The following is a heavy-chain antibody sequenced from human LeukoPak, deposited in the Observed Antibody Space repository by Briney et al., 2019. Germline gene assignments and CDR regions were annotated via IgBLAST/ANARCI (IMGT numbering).Heavy chain of an antibody. Sequence: PSETLSLTCTVSGGSISSSSYYWGWIRQPPGKGLEWIGSIYHSGSTYYNPSLKSRVTISVDTSKNQFSLKLSSVTAADTAVYYCASDAPGLLGYWGQGTLVTVSS. CDR2: IYHSGST. CDR3: ASDAPGLLGY. D-gene: IGHD2-15*01. V-gene: IGHV4-39*07. J-gene: IGHJ4*02. CDR1: GGSISSSSYY.